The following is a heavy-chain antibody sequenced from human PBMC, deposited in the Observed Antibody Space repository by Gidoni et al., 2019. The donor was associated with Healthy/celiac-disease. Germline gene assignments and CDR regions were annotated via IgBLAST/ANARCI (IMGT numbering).Heavy chain of an antibody. CDR1: GFTFSSYA. J-gene: IGHJ4*02. D-gene: IGHD3-10*01. CDR2: ISGSGGST. V-gene: IGHV3-23*01. Sequence: EVQLLESGGGLVQPGGSLRLSCAASGFTFSSYAMSWVRQAPGKGLAWVSAISGSGGSTYYADSVKGRFTISRDNSKNTLYLQMNSLRAEDTAVYYCAKDNTLLWFGELLSVGFDYWGQGTLVTVSS. CDR3: AKDNTLLWFGELLSVGFDY.